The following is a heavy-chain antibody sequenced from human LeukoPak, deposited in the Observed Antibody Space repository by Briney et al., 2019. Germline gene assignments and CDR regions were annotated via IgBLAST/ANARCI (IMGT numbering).Heavy chain of an antibody. J-gene: IGHJ4*02. CDR3: AREDKDDY. Sequence: GASVKVSCKASGYTFTSYAMNWVRQAPGQGLEWMGWINPNSGGTNYAQKFQGRVTMTRDTSISTAYMELSRLRSDDTAVYYCAREDKDDYWGQGTLVTVSS. CDR2: INPNSGGT. V-gene: IGHV1-2*02. CDR1: GYTFTSYA.